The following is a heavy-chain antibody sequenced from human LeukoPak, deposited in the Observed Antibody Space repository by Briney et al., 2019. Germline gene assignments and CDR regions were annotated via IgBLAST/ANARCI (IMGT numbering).Heavy chain of an antibody. Sequence: PSGTLSLTCGVSGGSITTTNWSWVRQPPGQGLEWIGEISLSGHTNYNPSLRSRVTMSLDESKNHLSLILASVTAADTAVYYCARGGYCSSTSCYPDYWGQGTLVTVSS. J-gene: IGHJ4*02. CDR2: ISLSGHT. D-gene: IGHD2-2*01. CDR1: GGSITTTNW. V-gene: IGHV4-4*02. CDR3: ARGGYCSSTSCYPDY.